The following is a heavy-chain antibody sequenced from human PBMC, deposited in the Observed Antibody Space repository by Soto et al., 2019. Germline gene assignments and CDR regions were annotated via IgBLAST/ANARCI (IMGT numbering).Heavy chain of an antibody. D-gene: IGHD3-3*01. CDR3: ARGGVSTRTFDS. CDR1: GYNFAGYW. Sequence: PGESLRISCKGSGYNFAGYWIAWVRQMPGKGLELMGIIYPSDSDTRYRPSFQGQVTISADKSISSAYLQWSSLRASDTAMYYCARGGVSTRTFDSWGQGPPVTVS. V-gene: IGHV5-51*01. CDR2: IYPSDSDT. J-gene: IGHJ4*02.